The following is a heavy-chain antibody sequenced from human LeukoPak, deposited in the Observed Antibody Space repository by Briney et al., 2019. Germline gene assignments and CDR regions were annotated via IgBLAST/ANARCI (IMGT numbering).Heavy chain of an antibody. CDR2: IYSDNT. CDR1: GFTVSSNS. V-gene: IGHV3-53*01. J-gene: IGHJ4*02. D-gene: IGHD2-15*01. Sequence: GGSLRLSCTVSGFTVSSNSMSWVRQAPGKGLEWVSFIYSDNTHYSDSVKGRFTISRDNSKNTLYLQMNSLRAEDTAVYYCAKDPGYCSGGSCYPLYYFDYWGQGTLVTVSS. CDR3: AKDPGYCSGGSCYPLYYFDY.